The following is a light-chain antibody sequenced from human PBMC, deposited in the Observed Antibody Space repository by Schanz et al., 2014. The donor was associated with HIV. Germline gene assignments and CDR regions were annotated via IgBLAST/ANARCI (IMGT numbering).Light chain of an antibody. J-gene: IGLJ1*01. Sequence: QSVLTQPPSVSGAPGQRVTISCAGSSSNIGAGYDVHWYQHLPGTAPKLIIYGNTNRPSGVPDRFSGSKSGTSASLAITGLQAEDEGDYYCQSYDSSLSGSYVFGTGTKLTVL. CDR2: GNT. CDR1: SSNIGAGYD. V-gene: IGLV1-40*01. CDR3: QSYDSSLSGSYV.